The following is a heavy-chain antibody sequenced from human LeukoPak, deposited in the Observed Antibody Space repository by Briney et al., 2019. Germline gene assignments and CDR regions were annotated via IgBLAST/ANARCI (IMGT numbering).Heavy chain of an antibody. D-gene: IGHD3-3*01. Sequence: GGSLRLSCAASGFTFSTYSMNWLRLAPGKGLEWVSAISGSGGSTYYADSVKGRFTISRDNSKNTLYLQMNSLRAEDTAVYYCAPQPLLNTIFGVVDYWGQGTLVTVSS. J-gene: IGHJ4*02. CDR2: ISGSGGST. CDR1: GFTFSTYS. V-gene: IGHV3-23*01. CDR3: APQPLLNTIFGVVDY.